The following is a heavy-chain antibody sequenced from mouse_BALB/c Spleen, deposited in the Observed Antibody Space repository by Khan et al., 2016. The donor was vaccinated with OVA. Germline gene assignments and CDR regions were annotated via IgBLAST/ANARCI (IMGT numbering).Heavy chain of an antibody. V-gene: IGHV2-6-4*01. CDR1: GFSLSRYN. CDR3: ARAYYRYYGYYAMDY. Sequence: VQLLETGPGLVAPSQSLSITCTVSGFSLSRYNIHWVRQPPGKGLEWLGMIWGGGGTDYNSTLKSRLTIRKDNSKSQVLLKMNSLQTDDTAMYYCARAYYRYYGYYAMDYWGQGTSVTVSS. D-gene: IGHD2-14*01. J-gene: IGHJ4*01. CDR2: IWGGGGT.